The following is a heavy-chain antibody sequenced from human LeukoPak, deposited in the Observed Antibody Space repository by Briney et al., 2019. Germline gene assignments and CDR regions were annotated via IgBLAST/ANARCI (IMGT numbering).Heavy chain of an antibody. Sequence: PGGSLRLSCAASGFTFSSYGMHWVRQAPGKGLEWVSYISSSSSTIYYADSVKGRFTISRDNAKNSLYLQMNSLRAEDTAVYYCASVGWRLRPNNDYWGQGTLVTVSS. V-gene: IGHV3-48*04. CDR1: GFTFSSYG. CDR3: ASVGWRLRPNNDY. J-gene: IGHJ4*02. CDR2: ISSSSSTI. D-gene: IGHD5-12*01.